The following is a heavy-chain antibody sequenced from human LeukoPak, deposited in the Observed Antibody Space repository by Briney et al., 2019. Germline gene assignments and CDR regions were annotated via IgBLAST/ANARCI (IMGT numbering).Heavy chain of an antibody. CDR3: ARQVGTASSHDFGH. Sequence: ASVKVSCKASGYTFTTYVLNWVRQAPGQGFEWMGFINTYTRSPTYAQGFTGRFVFSLDTSVSTAYLQISNLKAEDTAVYYCARQVGTASSHDFGHWGHGTLVTVSS. V-gene: IGHV7-4-1*02. CDR2: INTYTRSP. J-gene: IGHJ4*01. CDR1: GYTFTTYV. D-gene: IGHD2-21*02.